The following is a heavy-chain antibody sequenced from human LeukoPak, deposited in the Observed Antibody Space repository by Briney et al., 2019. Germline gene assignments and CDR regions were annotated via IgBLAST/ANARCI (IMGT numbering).Heavy chain of an antibody. V-gene: IGHV3-33*08. CDR3: ARRGQTDAFDI. J-gene: IGHJ3*02. D-gene: IGHD3-10*01. CDR1: GFTFSSYG. CDR2: IWYGGSNK. Sequence: GGSLRLSCAASGFTFSSYGMHWVRQARGKGLEWVAVIWYGGSNKYYADSVKGRFTISRDNSKNTLYLQMNSLRAEDTAVYYCARRGQTDAFDIWGQGTMVTVSS.